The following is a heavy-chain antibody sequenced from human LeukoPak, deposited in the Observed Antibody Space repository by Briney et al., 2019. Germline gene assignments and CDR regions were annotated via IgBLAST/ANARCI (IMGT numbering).Heavy chain of an antibody. D-gene: IGHD4-23*01. CDR1: GGSISSYY. J-gene: IGHJ3*02. V-gene: IGHV4-4*07. Sequence: SETLSLTCTVSGGSISSYYWSWIRQPAGKGLEWIGRIYTSGSTNYNPSLKSRVTISVDTSKNQFSLKLSSVTAADTAVYYCARVRDYGGNFHHDAFDIWGQGTMVTVSS. CDR3: ARVRDYGGNFHHDAFDI. CDR2: IYTSGST.